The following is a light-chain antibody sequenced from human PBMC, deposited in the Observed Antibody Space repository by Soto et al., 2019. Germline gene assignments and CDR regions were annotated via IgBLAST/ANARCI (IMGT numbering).Light chain of an antibody. Sequence: DIQMTQSPSSLSASVGDRVTITCQASQDITNFLNWYQQKPGKAPKLLIYDASSLQTGVPSRSSGSGSGTDFSFTISSLQPEDIATYYCQQFDDVPYSFGQGTKVAIK. CDR3: QQFDDVPYS. V-gene: IGKV1-33*01. J-gene: IGKJ2*03. CDR1: QDITNF. CDR2: DAS.